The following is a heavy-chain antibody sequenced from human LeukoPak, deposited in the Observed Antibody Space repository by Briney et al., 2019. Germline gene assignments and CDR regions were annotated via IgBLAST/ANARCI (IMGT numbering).Heavy chain of an antibody. CDR3: AGSWYGGYCFDY. J-gene: IGHJ4*02. CDR1: GYTLTELS. D-gene: IGHD6-13*01. CDR2: FDPEDGET. Sequence: GASVKVSCKVSGYTLTELSMHWLRQAPGKGLEWMGGFDPEDGETIYAQKFQGRVTMTEDTSTDTAYMELSSLRSEDTAVYYCAGSWYGGYCFDYWGQGTLVTVSS. V-gene: IGHV1-24*01.